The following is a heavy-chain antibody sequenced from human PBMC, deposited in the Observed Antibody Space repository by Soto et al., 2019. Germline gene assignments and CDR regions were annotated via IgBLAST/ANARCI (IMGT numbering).Heavy chain of an antibody. V-gene: IGHV1-2*04. CDR2: INPNSGGT. Sequence: ASVKVSCKASGYTFTGYYMHWVRQAPGQGLEWMGWINPNSGGTNYAQKFQGWVTMTRDTSISTAYMELSRLRSDDTAVYYCARGSPHSSSSKLAPPYGMDVWGQGTTVTVSS. D-gene: IGHD6-6*01. CDR3: ARGSPHSSSSKLAPPYGMDV. J-gene: IGHJ6*02. CDR1: GYTFTGYY.